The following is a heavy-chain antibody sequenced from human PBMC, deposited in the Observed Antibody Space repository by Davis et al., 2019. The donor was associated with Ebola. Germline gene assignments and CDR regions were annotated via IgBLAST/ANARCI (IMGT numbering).Heavy chain of an antibody. Sequence: GESLKISCKGSGYSFTSYWITWVRQMPGKGLEWMGRIDPSDSYTDYSPSFPGHVTISTDKSISTAYLQWSSLKASDTSMYYCARRAAVGTNYYYYYMDVWGKGTTVTVSS. CDR3: ARRAAVGTNYYYYYMDV. D-gene: IGHD6-13*01. J-gene: IGHJ6*03. V-gene: IGHV5-10-1*01. CDR2: IDPSDSYT. CDR1: GYSFTSYW.